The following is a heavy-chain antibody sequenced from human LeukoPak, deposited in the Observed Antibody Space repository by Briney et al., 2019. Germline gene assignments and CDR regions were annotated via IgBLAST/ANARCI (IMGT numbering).Heavy chain of an antibody. D-gene: IGHD6-13*01. J-gene: IGHJ5*02. V-gene: IGHV3-7*01. Sequence: GGSLRPSCAASGFTFSSYEMSWVRQAPGKGLEWVANIKKDGSEKYYVDSVKGRFTISRDNAKTSLYLQMNSLRAEDTAVYYCAKDRSSSWYGGGQNWFDPWGQGTLVTVSS. CDR1: GFTFSSYE. CDR3: AKDRSSSWYGGGQNWFDP. CDR2: IKKDGSEK.